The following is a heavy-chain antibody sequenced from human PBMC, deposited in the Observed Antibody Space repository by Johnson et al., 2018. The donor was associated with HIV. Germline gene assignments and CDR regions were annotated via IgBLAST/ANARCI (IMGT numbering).Heavy chain of an antibody. CDR2: ISYDGSNK. Sequence: VQLVESGGGVVQPGRSLRLSCAASGFTFSSYAMHWVRQAPGKGLEWVAVISYDGSNKYYADSVKGRFTISRDNSKNTLYLQMNSLRAEDTALYYCAREMGIAAAGTLDAFDIWGQGTMVTVSS. CDR1: GFTFSSYA. CDR3: AREMGIAAAGTLDAFDI. J-gene: IGHJ3*02. D-gene: IGHD6-13*01. V-gene: IGHV3-30-3*01.